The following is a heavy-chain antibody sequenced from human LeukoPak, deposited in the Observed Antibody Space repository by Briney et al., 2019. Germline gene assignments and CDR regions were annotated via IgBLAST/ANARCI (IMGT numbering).Heavy chain of an antibody. V-gene: IGHV1-2*02. CDR1: GYIFTGYY. J-gene: IGHJ5*02. Sequence: ASVKVSCKASGYIFTGYYMHWVRQAPGQGLEWMGWINPNSGGTNYAQKFQGRVTMTRDTSISTAYMELSRLRSDDTAVYYCARGGELLRSSWFDPWGQGTLVTVSS. CDR3: ARGGELLRSSWFDP. D-gene: IGHD1-26*01. CDR2: INPNSGGT.